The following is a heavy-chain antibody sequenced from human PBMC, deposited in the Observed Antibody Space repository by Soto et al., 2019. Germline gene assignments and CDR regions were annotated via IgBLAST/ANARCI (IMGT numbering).Heavy chain of an antibody. CDR3: AREERDYLDSSGYPDY. Sequence: PSETLSLTCTVSGGSISSGAYYWSWIRQHPGKGLEWIGYIYYSGSTYYNPSLKSRVTISVDTSKNQFSLKLSSATAADTAVYYCAREERDYLDSSGYPDYWGQGPLVTVSS. V-gene: IGHV4-31*03. D-gene: IGHD3-22*01. CDR2: IYYSGST. J-gene: IGHJ4*02. CDR1: GGSISSGAYY.